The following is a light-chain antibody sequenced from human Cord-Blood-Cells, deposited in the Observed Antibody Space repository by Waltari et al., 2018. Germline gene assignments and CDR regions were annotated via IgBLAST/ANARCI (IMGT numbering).Light chain of an antibody. CDR2: GAS. V-gene: IGKV3-20*01. J-gene: IGKJ1*01. Sequence: EIVLTQSPGTLSLSPGERATLSCRASQSVSSSYLAWYQQKPGQAPRLLIYGASSRATGLPVRFSGSGSGTDFTLTISRLEPEDFAVYYCQQYGSSPRTFGQGTKVEIK. CDR1: QSVSSSY. CDR3: QQYGSSPRT.